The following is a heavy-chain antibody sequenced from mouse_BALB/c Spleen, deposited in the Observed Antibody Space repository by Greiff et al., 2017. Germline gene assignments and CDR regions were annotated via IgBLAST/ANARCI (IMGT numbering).Heavy chain of an antibody. CDR2: IWSGGST. CDR1: GFSLTSYG. Sequence: VHLVESGPGLVQPSQSLSITCTVSGFSLTSYGVHWVRQSPGKGLEWLGVIWSGGSTDYNAAFISRLSISKDNSKSQVFFKMNSLQANDTAIYYCARNDYDWYFDVWGAGTTVTVSS. J-gene: IGHJ1*01. D-gene: IGHD2-4*01. CDR3: ARNDYDWYFDV. V-gene: IGHV2-2*02.